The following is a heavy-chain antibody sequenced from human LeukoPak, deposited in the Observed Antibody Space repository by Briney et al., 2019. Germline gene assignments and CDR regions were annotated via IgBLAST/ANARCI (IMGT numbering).Heavy chain of an antibody. CDR3: ARGPPACSSTSCYAD. V-gene: IGHV3-30-3*01. J-gene: IGHJ4*02. Sequence: PGGSLRLSCAASGFTFSTYRMHWVRQAPGQGLEWVAVISYDGINKNYAESVKGRFTISRDNAKNSLYLQMNSLRAEDTAVYYCARGPPACSSTSCYADWGQGTLVTVSS. CDR2: ISYDGINK. D-gene: IGHD2-2*01. CDR1: GFTFSTYR.